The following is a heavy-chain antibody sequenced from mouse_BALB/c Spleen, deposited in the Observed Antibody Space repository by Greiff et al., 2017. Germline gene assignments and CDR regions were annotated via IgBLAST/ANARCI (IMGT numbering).Heavy chain of an antibody. D-gene: IGHD2-4*01. V-gene: IGHV5-6-5*01. Sequence: EVMLVESGGGLVKPGGSLKLSCAASGFTFSSYAMSWVRQTPEKRLEWVASISSGGSTYYTDSVKGRFTISRDNARNILYLQMSSLRSEDTAMYYCARGGDDYAWFAYWGQGTLVTVSA. CDR1: GFTFSSYA. CDR3: ARGGDDYAWFAY. CDR2: ISSGGST. J-gene: IGHJ3*01.